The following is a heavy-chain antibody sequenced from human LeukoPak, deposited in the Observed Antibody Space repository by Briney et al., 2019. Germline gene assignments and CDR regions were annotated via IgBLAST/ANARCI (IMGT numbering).Heavy chain of an antibody. CDR1: GFAFDDYG. D-gene: IGHD3-10*01. CDR3: AKDRRFRDYFDY. CDR2: ISGDGGNT. J-gene: IGHJ4*02. V-gene: IGHV3-43*02. Sequence: PGGSLRLSCAASGFAFDDYGIHWVRHAPGKGLEWVSLISGDGGNTYYADSVKGRFTISRDNSKNSLYLQMNSLRTEDTAFYYCAKDRRFRDYFDYWGQGALVTVSS.